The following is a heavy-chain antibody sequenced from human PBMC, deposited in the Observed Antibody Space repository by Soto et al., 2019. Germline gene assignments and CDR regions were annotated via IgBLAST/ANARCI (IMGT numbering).Heavy chain of an antibody. CDR2: IDSRGRTL. CDR3: ERKAARNYIDS. Sequence: TGGSLRLSCVASGFTFSDYSMSWIRQAPGKGLEWLAFIDSRGRTLSYADSVRGRFTISRDNAENSVYLQMDSLRADDTAVYYCERKAARNYIDSWGQGNSVTVSS. V-gene: IGHV3-11*01. CDR1: GFTFSDYS. J-gene: IGHJ4*02. D-gene: IGHD6-6*01.